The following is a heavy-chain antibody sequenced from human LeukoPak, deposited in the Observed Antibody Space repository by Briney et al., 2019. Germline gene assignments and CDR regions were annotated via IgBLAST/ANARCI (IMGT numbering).Heavy chain of an antibody. CDR1: GYTFTSYD. J-gene: IGHJ5*02. V-gene: IGHV1-8*03. CDR3: ATRKVRGVIITRGWFDP. CDR2: MNPNSGNT. D-gene: IGHD3-10*01. Sequence: ASVKVSCKASGYTFTSYDINWVRQATGQGLEWMGWMNPNSGNTGYAQKFQGRVTITADKSTSTAYMELSSLRSEDTAVYYCATRKVRGVIITRGWFDPWGQGTLVTVSS.